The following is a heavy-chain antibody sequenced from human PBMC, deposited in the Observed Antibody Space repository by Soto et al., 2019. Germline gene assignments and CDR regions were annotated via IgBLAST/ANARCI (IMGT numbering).Heavy chain of an antibody. V-gene: IGHV4-39*01. J-gene: IGHJ6*02. D-gene: IGHD3-3*01. CDR3: ARQSTIAAGGSYDFWSGYYTRYYYGMDV. CDR2: IYYSGST. Sequence: SETLSLTCTVSGGSISSSSYYWGWILQPPGKGLEWIGSIYYSGSTYYNPSLKSRVTISVDTSKNQFSLKLSSVTAADTAAYYCARQSTIAAGGSYDFWSGYYTRYYYGMDVWGQGTTVTVS. CDR1: GGSISSSSYY.